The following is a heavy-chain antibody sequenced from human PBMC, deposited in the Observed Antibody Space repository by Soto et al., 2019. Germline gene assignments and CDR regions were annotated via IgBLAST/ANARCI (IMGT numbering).Heavy chain of an antibody. J-gene: IGHJ4*02. Sequence: SETLSLACTVPGGSISSYYWSWIRQPPGKGLEWIGYIYYSGSTNYNPSLKSRVTISVDTSKNQFSLKLSSVTAADTAVYYCARVYGDCFDYWGQGTLVTVSS. CDR1: GGSISSYY. CDR2: IYYSGST. D-gene: IGHD4-17*01. CDR3: ARVYGDCFDY. V-gene: IGHV4-59*01.